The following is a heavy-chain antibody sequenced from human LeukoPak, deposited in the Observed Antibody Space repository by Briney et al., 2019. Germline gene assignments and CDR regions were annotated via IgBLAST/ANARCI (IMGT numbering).Heavy chain of an antibody. Sequence: GGSLRLSCAASGFTFSSYAMHWVRQAPGKGLEWVAVISYDGSNKYYADSVKGRFTISRDNSKNTLYLQMNSLRAEDTAVYYCARLLYDNDAFDIWGQGTMVTVSS. J-gene: IGHJ3*02. CDR2: ISYDGSNK. D-gene: IGHD3-22*01. CDR1: GFTFSSYA. CDR3: ARLLYDNDAFDI. V-gene: IGHV3-30-3*01.